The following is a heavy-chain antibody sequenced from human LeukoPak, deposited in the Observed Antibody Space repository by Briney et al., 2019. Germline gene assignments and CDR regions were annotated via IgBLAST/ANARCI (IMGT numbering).Heavy chain of an antibody. CDR2: ISYDGSNK. CDR1: GFTFSSYG. D-gene: IGHD3-10*01. CDR3: ASSVVSGSYYSFDY. J-gene: IGHJ4*02. V-gene: IGHV3-30*03. Sequence: GGPLRLSCAASGFTFSSYGMHWVRQAPGKGLEWVAVISYDGSNKYYADSVKGRFTISRDNSKNTLYLQMNSLRAEDTAVYYCASSVVSGSYYSFDYWGRGTLVTVSS.